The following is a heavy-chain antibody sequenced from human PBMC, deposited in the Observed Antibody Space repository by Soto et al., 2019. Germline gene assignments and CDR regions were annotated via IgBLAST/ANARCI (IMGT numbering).Heavy chain of an antibody. CDR1: GFSFSSYW. Sequence: EVQLVESGGGLVQPGGSLRLSCADSGFSFSSYWMHWLRQGPEKGLVWVSRINTDGSSTNYADSVKGRFTISRDNAKSTLYLQMNSLRAEDTAVYYCARSPGGYYTGWRQGTVVTVSS. J-gene: IGHJ3*01. D-gene: IGHD2-8*02. CDR2: INTDGSST. V-gene: IGHV3-74*01. CDR3: ARSPGGYYTG.